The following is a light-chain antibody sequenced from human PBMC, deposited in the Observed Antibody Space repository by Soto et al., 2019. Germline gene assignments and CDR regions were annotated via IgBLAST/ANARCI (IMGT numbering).Light chain of an antibody. V-gene: IGLV2-14*01. Sequence: QSALSQPASVSGSPGQSITISCTGTSSDVGGFEYVSWYQHQPGKAPKLIIYDVTKRPSGVSNRFSGSKSGNTASLTISGIQAEDEGDYYGGSITRSSTSGFGTGTKVTVL. CDR2: DVT. CDR3: GSITRSSTSG. J-gene: IGLJ1*01. CDR1: SSDVGGFEY.